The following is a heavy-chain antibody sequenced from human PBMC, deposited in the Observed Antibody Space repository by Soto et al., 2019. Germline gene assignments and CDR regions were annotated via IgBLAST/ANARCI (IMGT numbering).Heavy chain of an antibody. CDR3: AKGRGGSGSLAPRVDF. CDR1: GFTFNNYG. CDR2: ISGGGDTT. D-gene: IGHD3-10*01. Sequence: EVQLLESGGGLVQPGGSLRLSCAASGFTFNNYGMTWVRQAPGKGLEWVSAISGGGDTTSYADSVKGRFTVSRDGSKYTLYLQMSSLRAEDTAIYYCAKGRGGSGSLAPRVDFWGQGTLGSVSS. V-gene: IGHV3-23*01. J-gene: IGHJ4*02.